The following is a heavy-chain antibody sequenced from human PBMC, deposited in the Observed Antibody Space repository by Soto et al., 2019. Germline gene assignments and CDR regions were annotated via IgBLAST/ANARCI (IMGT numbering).Heavy chain of an antibody. CDR3: ARVLGGMATVPFDY. D-gene: IGHD4-4*01. CDR1: GFTFSSYA. J-gene: IGHJ4*02. V-gene: IGHV3-30-3*01. Sequence: GGSLRLSCAASGFTFSSYAMHWVRQAPGTGLEWVAVISYEGSNKYYADSVKGRFTISRDNSKNTLYLQLNSLRTEDTAVYYCARVLGGMATVPFDYWGQGALVTVSS. CDR2: ISYEGSNK.